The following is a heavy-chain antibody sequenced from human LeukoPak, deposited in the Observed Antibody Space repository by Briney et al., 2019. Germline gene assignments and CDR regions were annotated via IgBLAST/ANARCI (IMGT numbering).Heavy chain of an antibody. J-gene: IGHJ5*02. V-gene: IGHV4-61*02. CDR1: GGSISSGSHY. D-gene: IGHD4-17*01. Sequence: SETLSLTCTVSGGSISSGSHYWSWIRQPAGKGLEWIGRIYTSGSTNYNPSLKSRVTISVDTSENQFSLKLSSVTAADTAVYYCARVWNYGDYNWFDPWGQGTLVTVSS. CDR3: ARVWNYGDYNWFDP. CDR2: IYTSGST.